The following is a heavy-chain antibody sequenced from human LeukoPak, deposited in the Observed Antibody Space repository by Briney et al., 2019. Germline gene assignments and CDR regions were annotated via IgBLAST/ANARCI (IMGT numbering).Heavy chain of an antibody. CDR2: IIPIFGTA. J-gene: IGHJ4*02. Sequence: SVKVSCKASGGTFSSYAISWVRQAPGQGLEWMGGIIPIFGTANYAQKFQGRVTITADESTSTAYMELSSLRSEDTAVHYCASLYGSGSSLYDYWGQGTLVTVSS. CDR3: ASLYGSGSSLYDY. V-gene: IGHV1-69*13. CDR1: GGTFSSYA. D-gene: IGHD3-10*01.